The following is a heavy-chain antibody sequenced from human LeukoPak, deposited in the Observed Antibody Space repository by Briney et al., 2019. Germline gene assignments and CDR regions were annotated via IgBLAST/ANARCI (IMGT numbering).Heavy chain of an antibody. CDR2: INPNSGGT. CDR3: ASGYCSGGSCYYYYGMDV. V-gene: IGHV1-2*02. CDR1: GYTFTGYY. J-gene: IGHJ6*02. Sequence: ASVKVSCKASGYTFTGYYMHWVRQAPGQGLEWMGWINPNSGGTNYAQKFQGRVTMTRDTSISTAYMELSRLRSDDTAVYYCASGYCSGGSCYYYYGMDVWGQGATVTVSS. D-gene: IGHD2-15*01.